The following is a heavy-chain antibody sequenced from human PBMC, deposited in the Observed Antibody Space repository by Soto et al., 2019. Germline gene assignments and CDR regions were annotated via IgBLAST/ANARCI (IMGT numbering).Heavy chain of an antibody. CDR1: GYIFTTSA. Sequence: QIPLVQSGAEVKKPGASVRVSCMTSGYIFTTSAMHWVRLAPGQRLEWLGWINTGNGNTQYSQNFQGRVTITRDTSAKTAYMELSCLRSEDTAVYYCARDRATGFGSVVRRNWLDPWGQGTLVTVSS. J-gene: IGHJ5*02. V-gene: IGHV1-3*04. D-gene: IGHD2-15*01. CDR2: INTGNGNT. CDR3: ARDRATGFGSVVRRNWLDP.